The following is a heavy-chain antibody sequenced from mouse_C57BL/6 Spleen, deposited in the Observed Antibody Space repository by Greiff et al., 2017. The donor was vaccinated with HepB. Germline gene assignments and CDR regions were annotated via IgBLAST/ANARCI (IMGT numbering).Heavy chain of an antibody. CDR3: AILYCNFYAMDY. J-gene: IGHJ4*01. CDR2: INPNNGGT. V-gene: IGHV1-26*01. CDR1: GYTFTDYY. Sequence: EVQLQQSGPELVKPGASVKISCKASGYTFTDYYMNWVKQSHGKSLEWIGDINPNNGGTSYNQKFKGKATLTVDKSSSTAYMALRSLTSEDSAVYYCAILYCNFYAMDYWGQGTSVTVSS. D-gene: IGHD2-1*01.